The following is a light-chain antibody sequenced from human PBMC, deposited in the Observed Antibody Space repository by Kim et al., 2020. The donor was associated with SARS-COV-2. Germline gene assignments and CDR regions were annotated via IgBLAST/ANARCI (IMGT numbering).Light chain of an antibody. CDR3: LSYTISGASV. J-gene: IGLJ3*02. CDR2: DVN. Sequence: GQSITISCTGTSSDIGGFNFVSWFQQHPGRAPKLMISDVNRRPSGVSIRFSGSKSGNTASLTISGLQAEDEADYYCLSYTISGASVFGGGTQLTV. CDR1: SSDIGGFNF. V-gene: IGLV2-14*03.